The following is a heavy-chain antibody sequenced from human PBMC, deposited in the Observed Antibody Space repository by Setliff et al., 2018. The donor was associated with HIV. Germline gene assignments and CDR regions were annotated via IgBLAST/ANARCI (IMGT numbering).Heavy chain of an antibody. Sequence: SETLSLTCSVSGDSISSGSYYWSWIRLPAGKGLEWIGQIHTTGSTNFNPSLKSRVTISIDTSKNQFSLKLNSVTATDTAVYYCAKRTFGSGRFDPWGQGTLVTVSS. J-gene: IGHJ5*02. CDR3: AKRTFGSGRFDP. CDR1: GDSISSGSYY. D-gene: IGHD3-16*01. CDR2: IHTTGST. V-gene: IGHV4-61*09.